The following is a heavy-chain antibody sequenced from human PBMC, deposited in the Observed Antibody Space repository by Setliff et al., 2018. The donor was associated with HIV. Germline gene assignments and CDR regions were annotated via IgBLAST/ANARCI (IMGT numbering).Heavy chain of an antibody. J-gene: IGHJ4*02. Sequence: ASVKVSCKASGYTFTSYYMHWVRQAPGQGLEWMGWISAYNGNTNYAQKLQGRVTMTTDTSTSTAYMELRSLRSDDTAVYYCAGSILTGYYTFGADYWGQGTLVTVSS. CDR3: AGSILTGYYTFGADY. D-gene: IGHD3-9*01. V-gene: IGHV1-18*04. CDR1: GYTFTSYY. CDR2: ISAYNGNT.